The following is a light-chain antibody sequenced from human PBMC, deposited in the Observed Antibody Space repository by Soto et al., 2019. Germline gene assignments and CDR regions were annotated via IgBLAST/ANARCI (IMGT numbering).Light chain of an antibody. CDR2: WAS. CDR3: QQYYSTPVT. V-gene: IGKV4-1*01. Sequence: DIVMTQSPDSLAVSLGERATINWKSSQSVLYSSNNKNYLAWYQQKPGQPPKLLIYWASTRESGVPDRFSGSGSGTDFTLTISSLQAEDVAVYYCQQYYSTPVTFGQGTKVEIK. J-gene: IGKJ1*01. CDR1: QSVLYSSNNKNY.